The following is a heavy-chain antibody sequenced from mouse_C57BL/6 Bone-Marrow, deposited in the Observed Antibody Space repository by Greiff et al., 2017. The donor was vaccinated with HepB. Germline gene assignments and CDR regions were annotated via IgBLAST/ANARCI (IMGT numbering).Heavy chain of an antibody. J-gene: IGHJ2*01. CDR1: GYTFTSYW. CDR3: SHYYGSSYFDY. V-gene: IGHV1-5*01. D-gene: IGHD1-1*01. CDR2: IYPGNSDT. Sequence: EVQRVESGTVLARPGASVKMSCKTSGYTFTSYWMHWVKQRPGQGLEWIGAIYPGNSDTSYNQKFKGKAKLTAVTSASTAYMELSSLTNEDSAVYYCSHYYGSSYFDYWGQGTTLTVSS.